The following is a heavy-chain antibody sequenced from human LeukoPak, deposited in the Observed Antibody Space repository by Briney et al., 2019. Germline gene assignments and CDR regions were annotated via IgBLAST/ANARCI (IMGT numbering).Heavy chain of an antibody. CDR2: IYYSGST. CDR3: ARGVSYGSGSSDFDY. V-gene: IGHV4-59*01. CDR1: GGSISSYY. Sequence: SSETLSLTCAVSGGSISSYYWSWIRQPPGKGLEWIGYIYYSGSTNYNPSLKSRVTISVDTSKNQFSLKLSSVTAADTAVYYCARGVSYGSGSSDFDYWGQGTLVTVSS. D-gene: IGHD3-10*01. J-gene: IGHJ4*02.